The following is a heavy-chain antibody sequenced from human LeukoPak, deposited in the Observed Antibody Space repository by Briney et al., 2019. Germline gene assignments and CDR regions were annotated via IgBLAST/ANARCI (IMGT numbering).Heavy chain of an antibody. V-gene: IGHV3-33*01. D-gene: IGHD6-13*01. J-gene: IGHJ6*04. CDR2: IWYDGSNK. Sequence: QPGRSLRLSCAASGFTFSSYGMYWVRQAPGKGLEWVAVIWYDGSNKYYADSVKGRFTISRDNSKNTLYLQMNSLRAEDTAVYYCARELSVVAAAAPIGYYYGMDVWGKGTTVTVSS. CDR3: ARELSVVAAAAPIGYYYGMDV. CDR1: GFTFSSYG.